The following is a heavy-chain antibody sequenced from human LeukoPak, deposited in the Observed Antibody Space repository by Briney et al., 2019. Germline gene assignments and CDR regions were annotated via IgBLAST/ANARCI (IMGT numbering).Heavy chain of an antibody. J-gene: IGHJ4*02. CDR2: ISSSSSTI. D-gene: IGHD3-16*01. CDR3: AKDPQYSSSQWGDYDY. CDR1: GFTFSSYS. V-gene: IGHV3-48*04. Sequence: GGSLRLSCAASGFTFSSYSMNWVRQAPGKGLEWVSYISSSSSTIYYADSVEGRFTISRDNAKNSLYLQMNSLRAEDTAVYYCAKDPQYSSSQWGDYDYWGQGTLVTVSS.